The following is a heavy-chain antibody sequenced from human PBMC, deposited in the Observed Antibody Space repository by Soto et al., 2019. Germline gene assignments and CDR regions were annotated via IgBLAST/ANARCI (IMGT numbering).Heavy chain of an antibody. Sequence: PGGSLRLSCAASGFTFSSYGMHWVRQAPGKGLEWVAVIWYDGSNKYYADSVKGRFTIPRDNSKNTLYLQMNSLRAEDTAVYYCARDQESGYSYGAFDYWGQGTLVTVSS. CDR3: ARDQESGYSYGAFDY. D-gene: IGHD5-18*01. CDR1: GFTFSSYG. CDR2: IWYDGSNK. V-gene: IGHV3-33*01. J-gene: IGHJ4*02.